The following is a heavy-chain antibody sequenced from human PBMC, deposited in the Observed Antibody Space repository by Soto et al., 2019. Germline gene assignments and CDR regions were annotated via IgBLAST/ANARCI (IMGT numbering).Heavy chain of an antibody. CDR3: ARISEGRFYGSGTPTYYYYAMDV. Sequence: QSGPTLVNPTETLTLTCTFSGFSLTTSGMCVTWIRQSPGKALEWLALIDWDNRIKFTTSLKTRLAISKDTSTNQVVLTMTNMDPADTATYYCARISEGRFYGSGTPTYYYYAMDVWGQGITVTVSS. J-gene: IGHJ6*02. D-gene: IGHD3-10*01. V-gene: IGHV2-70*01. CDR2: IDWDNRI. CDR1: GFSLTTSGMC.